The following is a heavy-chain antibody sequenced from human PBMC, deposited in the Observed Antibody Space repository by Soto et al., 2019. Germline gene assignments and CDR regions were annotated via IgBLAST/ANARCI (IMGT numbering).Heavy chain of an antibody. V-gene: IGHV1-18*04. J-gene: IGHJ4*02. CDR1: GYSFTNYG. CDR2: LGAYNGNT. CDR3: ARCVGIYSSSWPIDY. D-gene: IGHD6-13*01. Sequence: QVQLVQSGAEVKKPGASVKVSCKASGYSFTNYGVTWVRQAPGQGLEWMGWLGAYNGNTNYAQKFQGRVTMTTDTSTSTAYMELRSRRSDDTAVYYCARCVGIYSSSWPIDYWGQGTLVTVSS.